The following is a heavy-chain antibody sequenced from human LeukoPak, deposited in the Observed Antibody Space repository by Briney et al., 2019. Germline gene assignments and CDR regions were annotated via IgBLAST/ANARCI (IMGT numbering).Heavy chain of an antibody. Sequence: GGSLRLSCAASGLTFSGYAMSWVRQAPGKGLEWVSAISNSGDSTYYADSVKGRFVISRDNSINTLYLQINSLTAEDTALYYCAKPWYSGPEDYWGQGALVTVSS. CDR3: AKPWYSGPEDY. V-gene: IGHV3-23*01. CDR1: GLTFSGYA. D-gene: IGHD6-13*01. J-gene: IGHJ4*02. CDR2: ISNSGDST.